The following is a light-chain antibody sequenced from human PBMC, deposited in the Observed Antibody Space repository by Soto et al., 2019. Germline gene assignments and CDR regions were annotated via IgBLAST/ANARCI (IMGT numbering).Light chain of an antibody. CDR1: QSVRSTS. CDR3: QQYNSYSVT. Sequence: VLTQSPGTLSLSPGERATLSCRASQSVRSTSLAWYQQKPGQAPRLLIYGASSRAPGIPDRFSGSGSGTEFTLTISSLQPDDFATYYCQQYNSYSVTFGQGTRLEIK. V-gene: IGKV3-20*01. J-gene: IGKJ5*01. CDR2: GAS.